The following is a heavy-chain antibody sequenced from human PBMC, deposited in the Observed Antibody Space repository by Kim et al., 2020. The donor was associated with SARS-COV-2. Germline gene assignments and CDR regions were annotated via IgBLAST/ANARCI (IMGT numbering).Heavy chain of an antibody. V-gene: IGHV4-59*01. CDR3: ARVVDYYDSSGYYYYYYYYGMDV. J-gene: IGHJ6*02. CDR1: GGSISSYY. D-gene: IGHD3-22*01. Sequence: SETLSLTCTVSGGSISSYYWSWIRQPPGKGLEWIGYIYYSGSTNYNPSLKSRVTISVDTSKNQFSLKLSSVTAADTAVYYCARVVDYYDSSGYYYYYYYYGMDVWGQGTTVTVSS. CDR2: IYYSGST.